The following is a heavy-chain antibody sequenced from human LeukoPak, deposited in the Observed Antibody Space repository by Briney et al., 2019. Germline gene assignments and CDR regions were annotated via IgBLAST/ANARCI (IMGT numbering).Heavy chain of an antibody. D-gene: IGHD2-21*01. CDR2: IDYSGST. V-gene: IGHV4-34*01. CDR1: GGSFSGFY. J-gene: IGHJ3*02. Sequence: PSETLSLTCAVYGGSFSGFYWSWIRQPPGKGLEWIGEIDYSGSTNYNPSLKSRVTISVDTSKKQFSLKLSSVTAADTAVYYCARHIESGTNDAFDIWGQGTMVTVSS. CDR3: ARHIESGTNDAFDI.